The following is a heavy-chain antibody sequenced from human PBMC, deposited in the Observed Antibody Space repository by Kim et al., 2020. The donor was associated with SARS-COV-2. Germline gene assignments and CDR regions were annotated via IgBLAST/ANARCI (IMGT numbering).Heavy chain of an antibody. Sequence: GGSLRLSCTTSGFTFTGYAMSWVRQAPGKGLEWVSSIDGSDGTTYYVDSVKGRFTISRDNSKNTLYLQTNSLRADDTAVYYCMKGGWGWIWDHWGQGT. CDR3: MKGGWGWIWDH. CDR2: IDGSDGTT. CDR1: GFTFTGYA. V-gene: IGHV3-23*01. J-gene: IGHJ4*02. D-gene: IGHD2-2*03.